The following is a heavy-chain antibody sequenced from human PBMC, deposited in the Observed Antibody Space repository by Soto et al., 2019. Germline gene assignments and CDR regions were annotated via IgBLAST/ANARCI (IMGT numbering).Heavy chain of an antibody. CDR1: GGSISSYY. D-gene: IGHD1-26*01. J-gene: IGHJ4*02. CDR2: IYYSGSP. Sequence: SETLSLTCTVSGGSISSYYWSWIRQPPGKGLEWIGYIYYSGSPNYNPSLKSRVTISVDTSKNQFSLKLSSVTAADTAVYYCARELPPTIVGATGFDYWGQGTLVTVSS. CDR3: ARELPPTIVGATGFDY. V-gene: IGHV4-59*01.